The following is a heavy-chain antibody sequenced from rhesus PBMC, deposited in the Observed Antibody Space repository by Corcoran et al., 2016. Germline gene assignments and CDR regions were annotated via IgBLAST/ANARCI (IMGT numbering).Heavy chain of an antibody. J-gene: IGHJ4*01. V-gene: IGHV4-80*01. Sequence: QVQLQESGPGLVKPSETLSLTCAVSGGSSRNNWWSWIRQPPGKGLEWIGQINGDGGGANYDPSLKSRVTILKDASKNQFSLKLTSVTDADTAVYYCARHGGFYFDSWGQGVLVTVSS. CDR3: ARHGGFYFDS. CDR2: INGDGGGA. CDR1: GGSSRNNW.